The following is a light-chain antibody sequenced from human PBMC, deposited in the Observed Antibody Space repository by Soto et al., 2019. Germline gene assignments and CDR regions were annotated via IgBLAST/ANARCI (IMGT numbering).Light chain of an antibody. CDR2: AAS. V-gene: IGKV3-15*01. CDR3: QQYNNWVT. Sequence: EIVMTQSPATLSVSPGERVTLSCRASQSVSSSLAWYQQKPGQAPRLLIYAASSRATGVPARFSGSGSGTESTLTISSLQSEDFAVYYCQQYNNWVTFGGGTQVEIK. J-gene: IGKJ4*01. CDR1: QSVSSS.